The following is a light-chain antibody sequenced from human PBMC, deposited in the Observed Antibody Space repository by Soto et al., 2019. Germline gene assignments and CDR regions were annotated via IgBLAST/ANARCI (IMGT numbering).Light chain of an antibody. CDR1: QTISKY. CDR3: QQRYSPPHT. Sequence: EIEMAQSPAPLSVYAGDRVIITCRATQTISKYLTWYQHQPGKAPKLLISAASNLQDGVPSRFSGSASGTDFTLSISNLHPEDFATYYCQQRYSPPHTFGQGTKLEI. J-gene: IGKJ2*01. CDR2: AAS. V-gene: IGKV1-39*01.